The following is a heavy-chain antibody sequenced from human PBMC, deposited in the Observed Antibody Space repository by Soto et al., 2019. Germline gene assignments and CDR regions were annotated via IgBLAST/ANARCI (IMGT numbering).Heavy chain of an antibody. CDR1: GYTLTELS. CDR3: ATVNRRSGYYGRYFDY. Sequence: ASVKVSCKFPGYTLTELSMHWVRQAPGKGLEWMGGFDPEDGETIYAQKFQGRVTMTEDTSTDTAYMELSSLRSEDTAVYYCATVNRRSGYYGRYFDYWGQGTLVTVSS. D-gene: IGHD3-3*01. V-gene: IGHV1-24*01. J-gene: IGHJ4*02. CDR2: FDPEDGET.